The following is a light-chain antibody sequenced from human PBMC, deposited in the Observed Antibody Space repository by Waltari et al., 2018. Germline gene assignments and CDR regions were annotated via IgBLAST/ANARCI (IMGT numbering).Light chain of an antibody. CDR2: GQN. V-gene: IGLV3-19*01. J-gene: IGLJ2*01. CDR1: SLRRYS. CDR3: HSRDTSSTRF. Sequence: SSDLTQDPAVSVALGQTVRITCQGDSLRRYSARQYQQRPGQAPILVLYGQNDRPSGIPDRFSGSTSGNTASLTITGAQAEDEADYYCHSRDTSSTRFFGGGTRLTV.